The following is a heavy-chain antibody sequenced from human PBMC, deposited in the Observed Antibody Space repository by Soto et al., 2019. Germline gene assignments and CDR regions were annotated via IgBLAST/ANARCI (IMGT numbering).Heavy chain of an antibody. D-gene: IGHD2-8*01. Sequence: GESLKISCAASGFTVSSNYMSWVRQAPGKGLEWVSVIYSGGSTYYADSVKGRFTISRDNSKNTLYLQMNSLRAEDTAVYYCARSSLNGVPNPFDYWGQGTLVTVSS. CDR3: ARSSLNGVPNPFDY. J-gene: IGHJ4*02. V-gene: IGHV3-66*01. CDR2: IYSGGST. CDR1: GFTVSSNY.